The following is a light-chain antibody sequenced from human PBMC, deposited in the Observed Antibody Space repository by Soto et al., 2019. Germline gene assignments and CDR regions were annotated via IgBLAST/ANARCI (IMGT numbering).Light chain of an antibody. CDR3: NSYTSKSTGV. Sequence: QSALTQPASVSGSPGQSITISCTGTSSDVGGYNYVSWYQQHPGKAPKLIIYEVSNRPSGVSNRFSGSKSGNTASLTISGLQDEDEADYSCNSYTSKSTGVFGTGTKLTVL. CDR2: EVS. V-gene: IGLV2-14*01. CDR1: SSDVGGYNY. J-gene: IGLJ1*01.